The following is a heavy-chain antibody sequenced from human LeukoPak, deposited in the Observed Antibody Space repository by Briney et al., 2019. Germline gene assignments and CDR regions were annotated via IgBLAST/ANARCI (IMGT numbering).Heavy chain of an antibody. V-gene: IGHV3-23*01. CDR2: ISGGGGST. Sequence: GGSLRLSCAVSGFTFSSYAMSWVRQAPGKGLEWVSTISGGGGSTYYPNSVKGRFTISRDNAKNSLYLQMNSLRAEDTALYYCAKERGQWLRTDAFDIWGQGTMVTVSS. D-gene: IGHD6-19*01. CDR3: AKERGQWLRTDAFDI. CDR1: GFTFSSYA. J-gene: IGHJ3*02.